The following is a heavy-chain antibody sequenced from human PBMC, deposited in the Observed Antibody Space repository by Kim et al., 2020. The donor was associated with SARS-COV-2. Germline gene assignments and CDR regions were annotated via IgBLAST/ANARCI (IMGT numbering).Heavy chain of an antibody. CDR1: GYSFTSYW. V-gene: IGHV5-51*01. CDR3: ATMWGSPAASLRHYYYGMDV. CDR2: IYPGDSDT. Sequence: GESLKISCKGSGYSFTSYWIGWVRQMPGKGLEWMGIIYPGDSDTRYSPSFQGQVTISADKSISTAYLQWSSLKASDTAMYYCATMWGSPAASLRHYYYGMDVWGRGSTVTVSS. J-gene: IGHJ6*02. D-gene: IGHD2-2*01.